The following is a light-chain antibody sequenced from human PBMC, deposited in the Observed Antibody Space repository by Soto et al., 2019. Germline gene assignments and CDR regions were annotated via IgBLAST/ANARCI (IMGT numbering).Light chain of an antibody. J-gene: IGKJ3*01. V-gene: IGKV1-39*01. CDR1: ESIATY. Sequence: DIPLTRSPSSLSASVGDRVTITCRASESIATYLNWFQQKAGKAPKLLIYGASSLQSGVPSRFSGGGSGTEFTLTISSLQPQDFATYYCQESYSVPFFTFGPGTKVEVK. CDR2: GAS. CDR3: QESYSVPFFT.